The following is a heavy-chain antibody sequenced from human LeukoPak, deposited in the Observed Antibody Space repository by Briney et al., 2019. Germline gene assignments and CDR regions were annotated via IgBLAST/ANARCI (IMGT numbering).Heavy chain of an antibody. J-gene: IGHJ5*02. V-gene: IGHV4-39*01. CDR1: GGSISSSGYY. D-gene: IGHD1-26*01. Sequence: SETLSLTCTVSGGSISSSGYYWGSIRQPPGKGLDWIASIYYSGSTYYNPSLKSRVTISVDTSKNQLSLKLSSLTAADRAVYYCARHEYSGSYYGLSWFDPWGQGTLVTVSS. CDR3: ARHEYSGSYYGLSWFDP. CDR2: IYYSGST.